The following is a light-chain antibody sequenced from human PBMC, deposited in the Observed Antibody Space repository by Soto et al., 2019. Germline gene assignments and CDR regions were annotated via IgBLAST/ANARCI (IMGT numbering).Light chain of an antibody. Sequence: EIVLTQSPGTLSLSPGERATLSCRASQIVDSGHLSWYQQKPGQAPRLLIYTTFHRAIGIPDRFSGSGSGTDFTLTISRLEPEDFALYFCQQYAGSPFTFGGGTRVEIK. V-gene: IGKV3-20*01. CDR2: TTF. CDR1: QIVDSGH. CDR3: QQYAGSPFT. J-gene: IGKJ4*01.